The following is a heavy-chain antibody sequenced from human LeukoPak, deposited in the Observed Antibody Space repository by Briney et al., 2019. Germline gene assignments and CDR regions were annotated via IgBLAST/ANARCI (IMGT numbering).Heavy chain of an antibody. D-gene: IGHD1-1*01. Sequence: PSETLSLTCTVSGGSTSSYYWSWIRQPAGKGLEWIGRIYSSGSTNYNPSLKSRVTMSVDTSKNQFSLNLSSVTAADTAVYYCARNEYYYYYYMDVWSKGTTVTVSS. J-gene: IGHJ6*03. V-gene: IGHV4-4*07. CDR1: GGSTSSYY. CDR2: IYSSGST. CDR3: ARNEYYYYYYMDV.